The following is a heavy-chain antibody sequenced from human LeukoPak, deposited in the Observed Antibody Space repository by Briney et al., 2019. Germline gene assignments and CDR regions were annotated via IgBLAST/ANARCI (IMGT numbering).Heavy chain of an antibody. D-gene: IGHD5-18*01. Sequence: GASLRLSRAASRFTLRSYAMSSGRQAPGKGREGVSAISGSGGSIYYADSVKGRFTISRDNSKNSLYLQMNSLRAEDTAVYYCAKGIQLWLFYFDNGGQGNLVTVSS. J-gene: IGHJ4*02. CDR2: ISGSGGSI. V-gene: IGHV3-23*01. CDR3: AKGIQLWLFYFDN. CDR1: RFTLRSYA.